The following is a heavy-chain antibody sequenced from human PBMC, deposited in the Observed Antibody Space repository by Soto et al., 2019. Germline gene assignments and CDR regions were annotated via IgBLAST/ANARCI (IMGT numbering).Heavy chain of an antibody. J-gene: IGHJ3*02. Sequence: SETLSLTCTVSGGSISSYYWSWIRQPPGKGLEWIGYIYYSGSTNYNPSLKSRVTISVDTSKNQFSLKLSSVTAADTAVYYCARGQDYIVATTHDAFDIWGQGTMVTVSS. CDR1: GGSISSYY. D-gene: IGHD5-12*01. CDR2: IYYSGST. CDR3: ARGQDYIVATTHDAFDI. V-gene: IGHV4-59*08.